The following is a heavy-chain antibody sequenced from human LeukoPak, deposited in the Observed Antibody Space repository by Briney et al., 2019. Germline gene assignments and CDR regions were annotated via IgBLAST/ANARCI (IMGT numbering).Heavy chain of an antibody. J-gene: IGHJ3*01. CDR3: ARDARFDGSGHYTAFDV. D-gene: IGHD3-22*01. Sequence: GGSLRLSCAASGFTFTAFYMNWIRQAPGKGPEWISFIGSSSSHTNYADSVKGRFTISRDNAKNSLFLQMNSLRDEDTAVYYCARDARFDGSGHYTAFDVWGQGTMVTVSS. CDR1: GFTFTAFY. CDR2: IGSSSSHT. V-gene: IGHV3-11*05.